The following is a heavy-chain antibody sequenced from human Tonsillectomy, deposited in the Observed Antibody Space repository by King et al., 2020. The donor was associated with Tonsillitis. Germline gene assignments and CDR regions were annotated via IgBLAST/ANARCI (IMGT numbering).Heavy chain of an antibody. Sequence: QLQESGPGLVKPSETLSLTCTVSGGSISSYYWSWIRQPPGKGLEWVGYIYHSGSTSYNPSLKSRVTISVDTSKNPFSLMLSSVSAADTAVYYCASGVNDHACVCYRYDPWGQGTLVTVSS. D-gene: IGHD2-8*01. CDR1: GGSISSYY. CDR3: ASGVNDHACVCYRYDP. V-gene: IGHV4-59*01. CDR2: IYHSGST. J-gene: IGHJ5*02.